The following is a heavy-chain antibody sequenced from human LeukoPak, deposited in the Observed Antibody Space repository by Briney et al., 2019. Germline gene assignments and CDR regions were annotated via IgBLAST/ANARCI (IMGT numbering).Heavy chain of an antibody. V-gene: IGHV4-30-2*01. Sequence: SETLSLTCTVSGGSISSGGYYWSWIRQPPGKGLEWIGYIYHSGSTYYNPSLKSRVTISVDRSKNQFSLKLSSVTAADTAVYYCARSYRAVASYDAFDIWGQGTMVTVSS. J-gene: IGHJ3*02. CDR1: GGSISSGGYY. CDR2: IYHSGST. CDR3: ARSYRAVASYDAFDI. D-gene: IGHD6-19*01.